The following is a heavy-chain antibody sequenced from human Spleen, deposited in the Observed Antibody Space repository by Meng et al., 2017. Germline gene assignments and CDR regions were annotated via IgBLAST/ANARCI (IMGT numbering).Heavy chain of an antibody. Sequence: SVKVSCKASGGTFSSYAISWVRQAPGQGLEWMGGIIPIFGTANYAQKFQGRVTITADKSTSTAYMELSSLRSEDTAVYYCARYCSGGSCYYYYYYGMEVWGKGTTVTVSS. CDR3: ARYCSGGSCYYYYYYGMEV. CDR2: IIPIFGTA. V-gene: IGHV1-69*06. CDR1: GGTFSSYA. D-gene: IGHD2-15*01. J-gene: IGHJ6*04.